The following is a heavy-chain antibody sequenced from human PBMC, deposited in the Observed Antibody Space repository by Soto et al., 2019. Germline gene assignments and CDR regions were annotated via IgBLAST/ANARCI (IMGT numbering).Heavy chain of an antibody. CDR2: ISGSGGST. Sequence: GGSLRLSCAASGFTFSSYAMSWVRQAPGKGLEWVSAISGSGGSTYYADSVKGRFTISRDNSKNTLYLQMNSLRAEDTAVYYCAKVINDNTWIRFIYYYGMDVWGQGTTVTVSS. CDR1: GFTFSSYA. CDR3: AKVINDNTWIRFIYYYGMDV. V-gene: IGHV3-23*01. D-gene: IGHD5-12*01. J-gene: IGHJ6*02.